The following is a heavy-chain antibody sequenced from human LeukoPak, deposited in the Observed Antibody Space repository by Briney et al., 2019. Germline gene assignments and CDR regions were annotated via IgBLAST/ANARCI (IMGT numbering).Heavy chain of an antibody. CDR1: GFTFSSYW. D-gene: IGHD6-19*01. CDR3: ASARSSVAGHGNGY. V-gene: IGHV3-74*01. CDR2: INSDGSST. J-gene: IGHJ4*02. Sequence: PGGSLRLSCAASGFTFSSYWMHWVRQAPGKGLVWVSRINSDGSSTSYADSVKGRFTISRDNAKNTPYLQMNSLRAEDTAVYYCASARSSVAGHGNGYWGQGTLVTVPS.